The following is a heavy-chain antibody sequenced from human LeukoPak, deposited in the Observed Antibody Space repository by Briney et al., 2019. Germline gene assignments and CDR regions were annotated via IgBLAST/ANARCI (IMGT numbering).Heavy chain of an antibody. V-gene: IGHV3-23*01. D-gene: IGHD2-15*01. CDR3: AKGGHYSFFDY. CDR1: GLTFRNYA. J-gene: IGHJ4*02. CDR2: ISGDGTET. Sequence: GGSLRLSCAASGLTFRNYAMTWVRQAPGKGLEWVSTISGDGTETFFADSVKGRFTISRDNSKSTVSLQMNSLRVEDMAVYYCAKGGHYSFFDYWGQGTLVTVSS.